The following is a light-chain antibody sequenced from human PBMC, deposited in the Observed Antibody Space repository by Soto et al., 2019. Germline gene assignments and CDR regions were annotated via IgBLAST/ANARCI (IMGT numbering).Light chain of an antibody. CDR3: AAWDGRLSAQV. Sequence: QSVLTQPPSASGTPGQRVTISCSGSTSNVGSNFVFWYQHLPGTAPKLLVYRSNQRASGVPDRFSGSKSGTSASLAISGLRSEDEGDYYCAAWDGRLSAQVFGGGTKLTVL. CDR2: RSN. V-gene: IGLV1-47*01. J-gene: IGLJ2*01. CDR1: TSNVGSNF.